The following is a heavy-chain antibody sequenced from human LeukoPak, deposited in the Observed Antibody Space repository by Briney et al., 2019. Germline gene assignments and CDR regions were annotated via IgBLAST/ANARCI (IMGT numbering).Heavy chain of an antibody. J-gene: IGHJ4*02. CDR3: AKGWFGELLYPEIYFDY. Sequence: AGGSLRLSCAASGFTFSDYYMSWIRQAPGKGLEWVSYISSSGSTIYYADSVKGRFTISRDNAKNSLYLQMNSLRAEDTAVYYCAKGWFGELLYPEIYFDYWGQGTLVTVSS. D-gene: IGHD3-10*01. CDR1: GFTFSDYY. V-gene: IGHV3-11*01. CDR2: ISSSGSTI.